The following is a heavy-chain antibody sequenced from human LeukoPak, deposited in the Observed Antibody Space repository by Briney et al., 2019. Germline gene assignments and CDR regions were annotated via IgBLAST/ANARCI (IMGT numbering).Heavy chain of an antibody. CDR3: ARDGVYYDFWSGYTGHYYFDY. Sequence: GGSLRLSCAASGFTFSSYAMHWVRQAPDKGLEWVAVISYDGSNKYYADSVKGRFTISRDNSKNTLYLQMNSLRAEDTAVYYCARDGVYYDFWSGYTGHYYFDYWGQGTLVTVSS. V-gene: IGHV3-30-3*01. CDR2: ISYDGSNK. CDR1: GFTFSSYA. D-gene: IGHD3-3*01. J-gene: IGHJ4*02.